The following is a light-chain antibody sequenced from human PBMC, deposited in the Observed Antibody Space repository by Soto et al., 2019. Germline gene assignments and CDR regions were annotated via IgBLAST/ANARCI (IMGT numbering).Light chain of an antibody. J-gene: IGKJ5*01. CDR3: QQFNYWPPIT. Sequence: EIVLTQSPGTLSLSPGERATLSCRASQSVSSSHLAWYQQKPGQAPRLLIYGASSRATGIPDRFSGSGSGTDFTLTISRLQSEDFAVYYCQQFNYWPPITFGQGTRLEIK. CDR1: QSVSSSH. V-gene: IGKV3-20*01. CDR2: GAS.